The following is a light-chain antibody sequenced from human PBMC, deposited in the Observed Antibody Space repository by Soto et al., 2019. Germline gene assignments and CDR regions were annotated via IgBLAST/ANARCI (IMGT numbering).Light chain of an antibody. J-gene: IGKJ1*01. Sequence: EIVLTQSPGTLSLSPGERATLSCRASQSVSSSYLAWYQQKPGQAPRLLIYGASSRATGIPDRFSGSGSGTDFTLTISILEHEDFAVYYCQQYGSSPGWTFGQGTKVEI. CDR3: QQYGSSPGWT. V-gene: IGKV3-20*01. CDR2: GAS. CDR1: QSVSSSY.